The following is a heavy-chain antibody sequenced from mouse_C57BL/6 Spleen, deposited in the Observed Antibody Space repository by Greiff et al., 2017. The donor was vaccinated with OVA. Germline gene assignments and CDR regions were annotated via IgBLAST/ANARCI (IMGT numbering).Heavy chain of an antibody. Sequence: EVQVVESGGGLVKPGGSLKLSCAASGFTFSSYTMSWVRQTPEKRLEWVATISGGGGNTYYPDSVKGRFTISRDNAKNTLYLQMSSLRSEDTALYYCAKHSNPFAYWGQGTLVTVSA. CDR2: ISGGGGNT. D-gene: IGHD2-5*01. V-gene: IGHV5-9*01. J-gene: IGHJ3*01. CDR1: GFTFSSYT. CDR3: AKHSNPFAY.